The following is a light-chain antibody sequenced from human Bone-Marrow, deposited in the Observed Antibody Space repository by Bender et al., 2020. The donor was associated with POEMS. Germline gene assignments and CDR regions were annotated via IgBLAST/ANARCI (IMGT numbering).Light chain of an antibody. CDR2: DVN. CDR1: SSDVGSYNL. Sequence: QSALTQPASVSGSPGQSITISCTGTSSDVGSYNLVSWYQQHPGKAPKLMIFDVNKRPSGVSNRFCGSKSGNTASLTISGLQAEDEADYYCCSYAGSSTWVFGGGTMVTVL. J-gene: IGLJ2*01. CDR3: CSYAGSSTWV. V-gene: IGLV2-23*02.